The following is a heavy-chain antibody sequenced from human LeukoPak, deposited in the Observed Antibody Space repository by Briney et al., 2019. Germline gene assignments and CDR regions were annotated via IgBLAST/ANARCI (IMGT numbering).Heavy chain of an antibody. D-gene: IGHD3-10*01. CDR1: GFTFTSYW. CDR3: ARDHPVRGVMLPFDY. V-gene: IGHV3-74*01. J-gene: IGHJ4*02. Sequence: GGSLRLSCAASGFTFTSYWMHWVRQTPGKGLVWVSRINSDGSSTRYADSVKGRFTISRDNAKNTLYLQMNSLRAEDTAVYFCARDHPVRGVMLPFDYWGQGTRVTVSS. CDR2: INSDGSST.